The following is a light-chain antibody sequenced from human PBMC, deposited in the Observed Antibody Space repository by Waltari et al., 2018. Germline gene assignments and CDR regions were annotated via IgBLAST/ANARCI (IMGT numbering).Light chain of an antibody. V-gene: IGLV1-51*01. CDR2: DKY. CDR1: SSNIGNKY. J-gene: IGLJ2*01. CDR3: ATWGTGLKAGV. Sequence: SLLPQPPSVSAAPGQKVTISCSRSSSNIGNKYGYRDQQLPGTGPKLLIYDKYQRPAGVPDRFSGSKSGTSATLGITGLQTGDEADYYCATWGTGLKAGVFGGGTTLTVL.